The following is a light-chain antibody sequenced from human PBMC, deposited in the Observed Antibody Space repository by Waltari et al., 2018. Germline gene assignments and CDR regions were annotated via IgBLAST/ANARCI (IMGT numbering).Light chain of an antibody. J-gene: IGLJ2*01. CDR2: ETN. CDR1: SSTIGNNY. Sequence: QSVLTQPPSVSAAPGQKVTIPCSGSSSTIGNNYVSWYQQLPGTAPKLLISETNKRPSGIPDRFSGSKSVTSATLDITGLQTGDEAVYYCATWDSSLSVGIFGGGTKVTVL. CDR3: ATWDSSLSVGI. V-gene: IGLV1-51*02.